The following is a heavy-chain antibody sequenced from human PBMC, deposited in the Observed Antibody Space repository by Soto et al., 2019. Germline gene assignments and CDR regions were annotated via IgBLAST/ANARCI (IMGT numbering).Heavy chain of an antibody. CDR2: IIPIFGTA. CDR1: GCTFSSYA. J-gene: IGHJ5*02. Sequence: ASVKVSCKASGCTFSSYAISWVRQAPGQGLEWMGGIIPIFGTANYAQKFQGRVTITADESTSTAYMELSSLRSEDTAVYYCARDQAAAALGDPWGQGTLVPFSS. D-gene: IGHD6-13*01. CDR3: ARDQAAAALGDP. V-gene: IGHV1-69*13.